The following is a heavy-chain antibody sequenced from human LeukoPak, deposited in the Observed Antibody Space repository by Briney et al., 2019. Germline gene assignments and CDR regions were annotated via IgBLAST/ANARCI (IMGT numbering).Heavy chain of an antibody. V-gene: IGHV4-4*02. CDR3: SRESGPYCPFGY. J-gene: IGHJ4*02. CDR1: GGSITSTNW. CDR2: ISLTGRT. Sequence: SGTLSLTCGVSGGSITSTNWWSWVRQPPGQGLEWIGEISLTGRTNYNPSLIGRVIMSLDESRNQLSLTLTSVTAADTAMYYCSRESGPYCPFGYWGQGTLVVVPS. D-gene: IGHD1-26*01.